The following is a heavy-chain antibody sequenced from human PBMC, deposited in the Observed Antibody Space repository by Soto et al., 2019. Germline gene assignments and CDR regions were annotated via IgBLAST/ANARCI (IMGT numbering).Heavy chain of an antibody. D-gene: IGHD1-26*01. J-gene: IGHJ4*02. V-gene: IGHV3-11*01. CDR3: ARREGAAVVGY. Sequence: QVQLVESGGGLVKPGGSLRLSCAASGFTFSDYYMRRIRQAPGKGLEWVSYISRSSNSIYYADSVKGRFTISRDNAKNSLYLQMNSLRAEDTAVYYWARREGAAVVGYWGQGALVTVSS. CDR2: ISRSSNSI. CDR1: GFTFSDYY.